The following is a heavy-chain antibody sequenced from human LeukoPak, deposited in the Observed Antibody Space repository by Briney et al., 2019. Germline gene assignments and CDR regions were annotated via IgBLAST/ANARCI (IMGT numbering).Heavy chain of an antibody. CDR2: ISGSGGST. V-gene: IGHV3-23*01. J-gene: IGHJ3*02. Sequence: PGGSLRLSCAASGSTFSSYAMSWVRQAPGKGLEWVSAISGSGGSTYYADSVKGRFTISRDNSKNTLYLQMNSLRAEDTAVYYCAQGVRGVIGLGAFDIWGQGTMVTVSS. D-gene: IGHD3-10*01. CDR1: GSTFSSYA. CDR3: AQGVRGVIGLGAFDI.